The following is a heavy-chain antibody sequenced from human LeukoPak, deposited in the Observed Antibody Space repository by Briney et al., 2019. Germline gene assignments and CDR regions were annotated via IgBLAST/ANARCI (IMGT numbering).Heavy chain of an antibody. CDR1: ALSCGSYD. CDR2: ISGSGGST. V-gene: IGHV3-23*01. Sequence: PGMSLRLSCGGTALSCGSYDMSLVRKAIGKGLEWASAISGSGGSTYYADPVTGRFTISRDNSKNPLYLQMNSLRAEDTAVYYCVFYRKKREYDMDVWGQGTTVTVSS. D-gene: IGHD1-26*01. CDR3: VFYRKKREYDMDV. J-gene: IGHJ6*02.